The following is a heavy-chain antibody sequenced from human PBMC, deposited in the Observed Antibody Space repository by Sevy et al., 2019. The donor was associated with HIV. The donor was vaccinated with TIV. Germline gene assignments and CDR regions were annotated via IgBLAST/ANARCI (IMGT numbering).Heavy chain of an antibody. CDR3: ASKTYHYDSNTYYPVY. CDR1: GFNLSPYW. D-gene: IGHD3-22*01. V-gene: IGHV3-7*01. CDR2: IKQDGNEK. Sequence: GGSLRLSCVASGFNLSPYWMTWVRQAPGKGLEWVANIKQDGNEKYYVDSVKGGLTVSRDNAKNALYLQMYSLRVEDTAVYFCASKTYHYDSNTYYPVYWGQGTRVTVSS. J-gene: IGHJ4*02.